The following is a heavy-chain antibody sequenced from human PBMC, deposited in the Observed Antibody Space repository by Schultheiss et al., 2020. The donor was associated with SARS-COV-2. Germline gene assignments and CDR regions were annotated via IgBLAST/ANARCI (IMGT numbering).Heavy chain of an antibody. CDR3: ARAPGATHYGMDV. Sequence: GSLRLSCTVSGGSISSYYWSWIRQPPGKGLEWIGEINHSGSTNYNPSLKSRVTISVDTSKSQFSLKLSSVTAADTAVYYCARAPGATHYGMDVWGQGTTVTVSS. CDR1: GGSISSYY. V-gene: IGHV4-34*01. J-gene: IGHJ6*02. CDR2: INHSGST. D-gene: IGHD1-26*01.